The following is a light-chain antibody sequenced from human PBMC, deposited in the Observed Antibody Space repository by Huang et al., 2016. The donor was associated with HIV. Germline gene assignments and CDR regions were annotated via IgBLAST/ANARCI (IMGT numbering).Light chain of an antibody. Sequence: EIVMTQSPATLSVSPGERATLSCRASQRVSSNVAWYQQKSGQAPRLLTYGASTRATGNPARCSGSGSGTEFTLTISSLQSEDFAVYYCQQYNNWSPLTFGGGTRVEIK. CDR2: GAS. CDR1: QRVSSN. V-gene: IGKV3-15*01. J-gene: IGKJ4*01. CDR3: QQYNNWSPLT.